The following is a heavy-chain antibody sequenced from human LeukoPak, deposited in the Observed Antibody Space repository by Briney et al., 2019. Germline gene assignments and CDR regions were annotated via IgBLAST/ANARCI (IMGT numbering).Heavy chain of an antibody. D-gene: IGHD3-22*01. CDR1: GGSISSSSYY. CDR2: IYYSGST. Sequence: PSETLSLTCTVSGGSISSSSYYWGWIRQPPGKGLEWIGSIYYSGSTYYNPSLKSRVTISVDASKNQFSLKLSSVTAADTAVYYCARVPPEPYDKTDYWGQGTLVTVSS. V-gene: IGHV4-39*07. CDR3: ARVPPEPYDKTDY. J-gene: IGHJ4*02.